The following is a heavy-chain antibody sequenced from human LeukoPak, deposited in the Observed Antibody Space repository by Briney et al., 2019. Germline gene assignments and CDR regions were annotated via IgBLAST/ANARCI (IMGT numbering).Heavy chain of an antibody. J-gene: IGHJ5*02. V-gene: IGHV1-46*01. CDR1: GYTFTSYY. CDR2: INPSGGST. CDR3: ARARRIAAAAYNWFDP. D-gene: IGHD6-13*01. Sequence: KPGASVKVSCKASGYTFTSYYMHWVRQAPGQGLEWMGIINPSGGSTGYAQKFQGRVTMTRDTSTSTVYMELSSLRSEDTAVYYCARARRIAAAAYNWFDPWGQGTLVTVSS.